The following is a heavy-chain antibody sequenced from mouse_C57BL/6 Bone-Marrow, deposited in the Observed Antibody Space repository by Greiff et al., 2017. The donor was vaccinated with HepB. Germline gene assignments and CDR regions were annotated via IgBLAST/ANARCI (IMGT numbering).Heavy chain of an antibody. CDR3: GRHRNSNYMLWYFHV. CDR1: GFTFSDYY. D-gene: IGHD2-5*01. J-gene: IGHJ1*03. Sequence: EVQLVESGGGLVQPGGSLKLSCAASGFTFSDYYMYWVRQTPEKRLEWVAYISNGGGSTYYPDTVKGRFTISRDNAKNTLYLQMSRLKSEDTAMYYCGRHRNSNYMLWYFHVWGTGTPVTVSS. CDR2: ISNGGGST. V-gene: IGHV5-12*01.